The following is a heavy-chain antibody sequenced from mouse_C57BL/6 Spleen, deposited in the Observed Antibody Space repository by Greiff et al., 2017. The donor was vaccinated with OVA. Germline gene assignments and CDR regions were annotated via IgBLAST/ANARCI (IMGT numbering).Heavy chain of an antibody. CDR3: ARSSTLDY. J-gene: IGHJ2*01. Sequence: EVQGVESGGDLVKPGGSLKLSCAASGFTFSSYGMSWVRQTPDKRLEWVATISSGGSYTYYPDSVKGRFTISRDNAKNTLYLQMSSLKSEDTAMYYCARSSTLDYWGQGTTLTVSS. D-gene: IGHD1-1*01. CDR2: ISSGGSYT. CDR1: GFTFSSYG. V-gene: IGHV5-6*01.